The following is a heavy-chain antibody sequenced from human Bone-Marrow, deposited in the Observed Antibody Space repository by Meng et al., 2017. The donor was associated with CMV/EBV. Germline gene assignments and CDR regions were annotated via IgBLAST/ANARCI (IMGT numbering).Heavy chain of an antibody. CDR2: IYYSGST. CDR1: GGSISSSSYY. Sequence: SETLSLTCTVSGGSISSSSYYWGWIRQPPGKGLEWIGSIYYSGSTYYNPSLKSRVTISVDTSKNQFSLKLSSVTAADTAVYYCARDRRRRYCSSTSCYFALFDYWGQGTLVTVSS. V-gene: IGHV4-39*07. D-gene: IGHD2-2*01. J-gene: IGHJ4*02. CDR3: ARDRRRRYCSSTSCYFALFDY.